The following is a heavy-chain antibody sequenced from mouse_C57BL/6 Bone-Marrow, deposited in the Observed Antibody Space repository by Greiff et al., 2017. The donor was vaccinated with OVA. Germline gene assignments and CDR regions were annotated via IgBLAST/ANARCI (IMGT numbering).Heavy chain of an antibody. CDR3: ARRDYYGSSLYWYFDV. CDR1: GFTFSDYY. CDR2: ISNGGGST. D-gene: IGHD1-1*01. V-gene: IGHV5-12*01. J-gene: IGHJ1*03. Sequence: EVQLQQSGGGLVQPGGSLKLSCAASGFTFSDYYMYWVRQTPEKRLEWVAYISNGGGSTYYPDTVKGRFTLSRDHAKHTLYLQMSRLNSEDTAMYYCARRDYYGSSLYWYFDVWGTGTTVTVSS.